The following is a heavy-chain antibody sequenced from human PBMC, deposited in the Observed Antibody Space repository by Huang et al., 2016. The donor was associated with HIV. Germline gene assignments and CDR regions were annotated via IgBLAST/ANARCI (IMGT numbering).Heavy chain of an antibody. V-gene: IGHV7-4-1*02. CDR3: VRVRRVMDTYCVADCSTLEAFDI. CDR1: GYTFTNYG. J-gene: IGHJ3*02. Sequence: QVQLVQSGSELKKPGASVKVSCKASGYTFTNYGVHWVRQAPGQGLEWMGLINTDTGKHRYAQGITGRFVFSLDTSVNTAYLQISSLKAADSAIYYCVRVRRVMDTYCVADCSTLEAFDIWGQGTVVTVSA. D-gene: IGHD2-21*02. CDR2: INTDTGKH.